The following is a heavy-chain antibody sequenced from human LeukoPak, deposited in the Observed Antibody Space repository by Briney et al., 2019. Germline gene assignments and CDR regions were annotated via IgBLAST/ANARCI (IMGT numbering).Heavy chain of an antibody. CDR2: INWNGGST. D-gene: IGHD3-9*01. Sequence: PGGSLRLSCAASGFTFDDHGMNWVRQVPGKGLEWVSGINWNGGSTFYADSVKGRFTVSRDNAKNALYLQMNSLTAEDTALYHCARDHSTGSSDAFDIWGQGTMVTVSS. CDR3: ARDHSTGSSDAFDI. J-gene: IGHJ3*02. CDR1: GFTFDDHG. V-gene: IGHV3-20*01.